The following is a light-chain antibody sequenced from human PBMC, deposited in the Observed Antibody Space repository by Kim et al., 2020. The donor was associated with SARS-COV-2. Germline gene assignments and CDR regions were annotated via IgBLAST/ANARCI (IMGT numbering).Light chain of an antibody. V-gene: IGLV4-69*01. CDR1: SGHNSYD. J-gene: IGLJ3*02. CDR3: QTWGTGIV. Sequence: QLVLTQSPSASASLGASVNLTCTLSSGHNSYDIVWHQQQPQKGPRYLMRVNSDGSHTKGDGIPDRFSGSSSGAERYLSISSLQSEDEADYYCQTWGTGIVFGGGTQLTVL. CDR2: VNSDGSH.